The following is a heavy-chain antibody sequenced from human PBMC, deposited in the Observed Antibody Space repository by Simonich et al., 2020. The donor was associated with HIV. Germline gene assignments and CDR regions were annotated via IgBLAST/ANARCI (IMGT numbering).Heavy chain of an antibody. D-gene: IGHD6-19*01. CDR1: GGTFSNYA. V-gene: IGHV1-69*11. CDR3: AREIIYSRGWDTGCLDP. CDR2: IIHFVCTA. J-gene: IGHJ5*02. Sequence: QVQLVQSGAEVKKPGSSVKVSCKASGGTFSNYAINWVRQAPGQGLEWKGRIIHFVCTATYPQKFQGRGTITADEATSTAYMELSSLTSEDTAVYYCAREIIYSRGWDTGCLDPWGQGTLVTVSS.